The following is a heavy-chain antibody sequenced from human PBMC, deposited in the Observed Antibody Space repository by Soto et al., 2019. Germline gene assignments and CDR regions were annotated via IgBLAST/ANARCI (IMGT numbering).Heavy chain of an antibody. V-gene: IGHV4-59*01. CDR3: ARAGPEMDY. Sequence: QVQLQESGPGLVKPSETLSLTCTVSGGSISSYYWSWIRQPPGKGLEWIGYIFYSGSTNYNPSLKSRVTISVDTSENQFSLKLSSVTAADTAVYYCARAGPEMDYWGQGTLVTVSS. J-gene: IGHJ4*02. D-gene: IGHD3-10*01. CDR2: IFYSGST. CDR1: GGSISSYY.